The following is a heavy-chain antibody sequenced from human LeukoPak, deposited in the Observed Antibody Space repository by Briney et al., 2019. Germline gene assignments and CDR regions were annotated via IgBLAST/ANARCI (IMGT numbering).Heavy chain of an antibody. CDR2: IYTSGST. V-gene: IGHV4-4*07. CDR1: GGSISSYY. Sequence: SETLSLTCTVSGGSISSYYWSWIRQPAGKGLEWIGRIYTSGSTNYNPSLKSRVTMSVDTSKSQFSLKLSSVTAADTAVYYCAREAYSSSWYWFDPWGQGTLVTVSS. D-gene: IGHD6-13*01. J-gene: IGHJ5*02. CDR3: AREAYSSSWYWFDP.